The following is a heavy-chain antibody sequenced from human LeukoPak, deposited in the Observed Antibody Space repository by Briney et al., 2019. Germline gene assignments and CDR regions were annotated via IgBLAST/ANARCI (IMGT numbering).Heavy chain of an antibody. CDR1: GFTFDDYA. V-gene: IGHV3-9*01. CDR3: AKGHLWFGEFPQGFDY. D-gene: IGHD3-10*01. Sequence: GGSLRLSCAASGFTFDDYAMHWVRQAPGKGLEWVSGICWNSGSIGYADSVKGRFTISRDNAKNSLYLQMNSLRAEDTALYYCAKGHLWFGEFPQGFDYWGQGTLVTVSS. J-gene: IGHJ4*02. CDR2: ICWNSGSI.